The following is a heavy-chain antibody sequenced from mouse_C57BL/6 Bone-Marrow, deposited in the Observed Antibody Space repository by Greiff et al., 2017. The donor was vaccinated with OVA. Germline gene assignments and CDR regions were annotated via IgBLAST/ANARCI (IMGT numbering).Heavy chain of an antibody. J-gene: IGHJ1*03. CDR2: INPNNGGT. CDR3: ARFGDYYGYFDV. D-gene: IGHD2-4*01. CDR1: GYTFTDYN. V-gene: IGHV1-18*01. Sequence: EVQLQQSGPELVKPGASVKIPCKASGYTFTDYNMDWVKQSHGKSLEWIGDINPNNGGTIYNQKFKGKATLTVDKSSSTAYMELRSLTSEDAAVYYCARFGDYYGYFDVWGTGTTVTVAS.